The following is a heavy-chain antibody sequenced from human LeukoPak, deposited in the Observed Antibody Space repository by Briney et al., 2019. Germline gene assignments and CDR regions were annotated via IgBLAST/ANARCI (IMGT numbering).Heavy chain of an antibody. CDR3: AREGMGYCSGGSCSFTYYYYYMDV. J-gene: IGHJ6*03. D-gene: IGHD2-15*01. V-gene: IGHV1-8*01. Sequence: ASVKASCKASGYTFTSYDINWVRQATGQGLEWMGWMNPNSGNTGYAQKLQGRVTMTTDTSTSTAYMELRSLRSDDTAVYYCAREGMGYCSGGSCSFTYYYYYMDVWGKGTTVTISS. CDR2: MNPNSGNT. CDR1: GYTFTSYD.